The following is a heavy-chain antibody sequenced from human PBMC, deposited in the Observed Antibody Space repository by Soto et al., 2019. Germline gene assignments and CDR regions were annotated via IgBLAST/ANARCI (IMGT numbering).Heavy chain of an antibody. J-gene: IGHJ6*01. D-gene: IGHD1-1*01. CDR1: GDPFRSYA. CDR2: IIPFLRTP. Sequence: ASVKVSCTSSGDPFRSYALSWVRHAPEQGLEWMGGIIPFLRTPNYSQKFQGRVTINADESTRTTYMELRGLSSQETAIYIWAKSLCHTNDGPHRSDDYYAMDVWGPGTTVTVSS. CDR3: AKSLCHTNDGPHRSDDYYAMDV. V-gene: IGHV1-69*13.